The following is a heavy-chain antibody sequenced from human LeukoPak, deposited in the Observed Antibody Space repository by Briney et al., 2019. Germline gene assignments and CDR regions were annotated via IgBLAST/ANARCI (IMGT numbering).Heavy chain of an antibody. CDR3: ARGRTTATSPPG. J-gene: IGHJ4*02. CDR1: SGSFSGYY. D-gene: IGHD1-1*01. Sequence: SETLSLTCAVSSGSFSGYYWSWIRQPPGKGLEWIGEINHSGSTNYNPSLKSRVTISVDTSKNQFSLNLNSVTAADTAVYYCARGRTTATSPPGWGQGSLVTVSS. V-gene: IGHV4-34*01. CDR2: INHSGST.